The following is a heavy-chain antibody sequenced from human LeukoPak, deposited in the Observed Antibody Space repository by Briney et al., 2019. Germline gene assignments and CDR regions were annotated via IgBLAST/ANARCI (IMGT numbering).Heavy chain of an antibody. J-gene: IGHJ4*03. CDR1: GFTFNSYA. CDR2: ITDSGVNT. V-gene: IGHV3-23*01. Sequence: GGSLRPSFAASGFTFNSYAMACVRQAPEKGLERVSSITDSGVNTYYADSVKGRFTISRDNSKNTLYLQMNSLRAEDTAVYYCAKGSRGSYDYWGHGTMVTVSS. D-gene: IGHD1-26*01. CDR3: AKGSRGSYDY.